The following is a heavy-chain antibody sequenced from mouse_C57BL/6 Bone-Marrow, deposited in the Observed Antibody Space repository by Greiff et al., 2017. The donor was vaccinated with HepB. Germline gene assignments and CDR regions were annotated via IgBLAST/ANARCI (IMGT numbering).Heavy chain of an antibody. CDR2: IRNKANGYTT. V-gene: IGHV7-3*01. J-gene: IGHJ4*01. D-gene: IGHD4-1*01. Sequence: EVKVVESGGGLVQPGGSLSLSCAASGFTFTDYYMSWVRQPPGKALEWLGFIRNKANGYTTEYSASVKGRFTISRDNSQSILYLQMNALRAEDSATYHCASANWDYAMDYWGQGTSVTVSS. CDR1: GFTFTDYY. CDR3: ASANWDYAMDY.